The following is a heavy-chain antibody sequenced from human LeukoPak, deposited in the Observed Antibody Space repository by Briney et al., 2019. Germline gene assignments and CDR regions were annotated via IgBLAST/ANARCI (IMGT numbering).Heavy chain of an antibody. V-gene: IGHV4-59*01. Sequence: SETLSLTCTVSGDSISSYYWSWIRQPPGKGLEWIGYIYYSGSTNYNPSLKSRVTISVDTSKNQFSLKLSSVTAADTAVYYCARGTYYYDSSGYHFDYWSQGTLVTVSS. CDR1: GDSISSYY. CDR3: ARGTYYYDSSGYHFDY. J-gene: IGHJ4*02. CDR2: IYYSGST. D-gene: IGHD3-22*01.